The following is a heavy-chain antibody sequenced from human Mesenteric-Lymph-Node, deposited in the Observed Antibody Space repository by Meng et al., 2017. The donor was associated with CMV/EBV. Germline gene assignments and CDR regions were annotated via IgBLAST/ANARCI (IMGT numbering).Heavy chain of an antibody. Sequence: GSLRLSCTVSGGSISSYYWSWIRQPPGKGLEWIGYIYYSGSTNYNPSLKSRVTISVDTSKNQFSLKLSSVTAADTAVYYCARDLGGSYQHWGQGTLVTVS. CDR3: ARDLGGSYQH. V-gene: IGHV4-59*01. D-gene: IGHD3-10*01. CDR1: GGSISSYY. J-gene: IGHJ1*01. CDR2: IYYSGST.